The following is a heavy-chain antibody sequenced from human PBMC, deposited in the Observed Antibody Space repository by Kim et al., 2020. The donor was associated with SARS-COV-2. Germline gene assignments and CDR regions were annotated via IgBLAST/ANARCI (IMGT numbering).Heavy chain of an antibody. D-gene: IGHD6-13*01. V-gene: IGHV3-23*01. Sequence: VKGRCNISRDKSQETLYLKMNSLRAEDTAVYYCAKDLRSSWSRMGYGMDVWGQGTTVTVSS. J-gene: IGHJ6*02. CDR3: AKDLRSSWSRMGYGMDV.